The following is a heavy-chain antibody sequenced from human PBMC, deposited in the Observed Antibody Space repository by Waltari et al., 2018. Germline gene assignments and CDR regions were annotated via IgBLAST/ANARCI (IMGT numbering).Heavy chain of an antibody. CDR1: GFSITTYS. CDR2: ISGSRCRGF. CDR3: ARIRGTLGHYYAMDV. V-gene: IGHV3-48*04. J-gene: IGHJ6*02. D-gene: IGHD1-26*01. Sequence: DVQLVESGGGLVQPGGSLRLSCEGSGFSITTYSMNWVRLAPGKGLEWVSFISGSRCRGFYYADSVKGRFTVSRDNDKNSLYLQMNNLRAEDTALYYCARIRGTLGHYYAMDVWGHGTTVTVSS.